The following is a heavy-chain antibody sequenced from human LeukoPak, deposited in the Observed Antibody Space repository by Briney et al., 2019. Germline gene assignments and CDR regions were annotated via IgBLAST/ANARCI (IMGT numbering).Heavy chain of an antibody. Sequence: GGSLRLSCAASGFTFDDYGMSWVRQAPGKGLEWVANIKQDGSEKYYVDSVKGRFTISRDNAKNSLYLQMNSLRAEDTAVYYCARPTDVLRYFDWFGLRTYFDYWGQGTLVTVSS. CDR2: IKQDGSEK. D-gene: IGHD3-9*01. CDR3: ARPTDVLRYFDWFGLRTYFDY. J-gene: IGHJ4*02. CDR1: GFTFDDYG. V-gene: IGHV3-7*01.